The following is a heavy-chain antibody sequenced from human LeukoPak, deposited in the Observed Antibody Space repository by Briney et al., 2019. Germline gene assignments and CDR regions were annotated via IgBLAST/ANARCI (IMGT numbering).Heavy chain of an antibody. Sequence: ASVKVSCKASGYTFTSYDINWVRQATGQGLEWMGWMKPNSGNTGYAQKFQGRVTMTRNTSISTAYMELSSLRSEDTAVYYCARGLTYYDFWSGYRYYYYYGMDVWGQGTTVTVSS. V-gene: IGHV1-8*01. CDR1: GYTFTSYD. D-gene: IGHD3-3*01. CDR2: MKPNSGNT. J-gene: IGHJ6*02. CDR3: ARGLTYYDFWSGYRYYYYYGMDV.